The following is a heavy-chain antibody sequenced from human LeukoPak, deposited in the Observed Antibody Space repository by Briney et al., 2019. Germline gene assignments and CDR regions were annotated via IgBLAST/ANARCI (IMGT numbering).Heavy chain of an antibody. D-gene: IGHD2-15*01. Sequence: GGSLRLSCAASGFTFSSYWMSWVRQAPGKGLEWVANIKQDGSEKYYVDSVKGRFTISRDNAKNSLYLQMNSLRAEDTAVYYCAGDFTVVVIAATLSGVLDYWGQGTLVTVSS. CDR1: GFTFSSYW. CDR3: AGDFTVVVIAATLSGVLDY. J-gene: IGHJ4*02. CDR2: IKQDGSEK. V-gene: IGHV3-7*01.